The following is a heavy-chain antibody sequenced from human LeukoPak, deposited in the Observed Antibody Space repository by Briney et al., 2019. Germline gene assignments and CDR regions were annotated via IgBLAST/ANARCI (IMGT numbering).Heavy chain of an antibody. J-gene: IGHJ4*02. V-gene: IGHV4-4*07. CDR1: GGSISSYY. Sequence: PSETLSLTCTVSGGSISSYYWSWIRQPAGKGLEWIGRIYTSGSTNYNPSLKSRVTMSVDTSKSQFSLKLSSMTAADTAVYYCARWPPYSSSWSGAFDYWGQGTLVTVSS. D-gene: IGHD6-13*01. CDR3: ARWPPYSSSWSGAFDY. CDR2: IYTSGST.